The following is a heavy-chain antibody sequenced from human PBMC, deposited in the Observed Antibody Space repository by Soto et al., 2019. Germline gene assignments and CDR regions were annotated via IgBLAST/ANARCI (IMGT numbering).Heavy chain of an antibody. CDR1: GFTFSSNA. J-gene: IGHJ4*02. CDR2: ISSSSRYI. Sequence: EVQLVESGGGLVKPGGSLRLSCAASGFTFSSNAMNWVRQAPGKGLEWVPSISSSSRYIYYADSVKGRFTTSRDNAKESLYLQMNSLRAEDTAVYYCARVVGHCSGGSCSAYWGQGTLVTVSS. CDR3: ARVVGHCSGGSCSAY. D-gene: IGHD2-15*01. V-gene: IGHV3-21*01.